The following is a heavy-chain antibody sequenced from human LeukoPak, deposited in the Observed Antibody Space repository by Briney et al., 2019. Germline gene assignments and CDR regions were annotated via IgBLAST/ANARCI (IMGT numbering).Heavy chain of an antibody. Sequence: GASVKVSCKASGYTFTSYGISWVRQAPGQGLEWMGWISAYNGNTNYAQKLQGRVTMTTDTSTSTAYTELRSLRSDDTAVYYCARVYYGSGSYDQNWFDPWGQGTLVTVSS. J-gene: IGHJ5*02. CDR3: ARVYYGSGSYDQNWFDP. D-gene: IGHD3-10*01. V-gene: IGHV1-18*04. CDR2: ISAYNGNT. CDR1: GYTFTSYG.